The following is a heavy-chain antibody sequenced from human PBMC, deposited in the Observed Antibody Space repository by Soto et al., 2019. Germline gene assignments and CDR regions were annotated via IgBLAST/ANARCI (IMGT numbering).Heavy chain of an antibody. D-gene: IGHD3-3*01. CDR3: ARKNDFWSGYYTWDYYYYYMDV. CDR1: GYTFTSYA. CDR2: INTNTRNP. V-gene: IGHV7-4-1*01. Sequence: GASVKVSCKASGYTFTSYAMNWVRQAPGQGLEWMGWINTNTRNPTYAQGFTGRFVFSLDTSFSTAYLHFCSLKAEDTAVYYCARKNDFWSGYYTWDYYYYYMDVWGKGTTVTVSS. J-gene: IGHJ6*03.